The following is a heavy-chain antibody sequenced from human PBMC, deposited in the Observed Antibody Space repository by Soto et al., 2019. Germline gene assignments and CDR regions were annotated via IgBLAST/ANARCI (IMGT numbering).Heavy chain of an antibody. D-gene: IGHD2-21*01. CDR3: ARPYPNMDWFDP. Sequence: GGALRLSCAASGFTFSDYYMSWIRQAPGKGLEWVSYISSSGSTIYYADSVKGRFTISRDNAKNSLYLQMNSLRAEDTAVYYCARPYPNMDWFDPWGQGTLVTVSS. J-gene: IGHJ5*02. CDR2: ISSSGSTI. CDR1: GFTFSDYY. V-gene: IGHV3-11*01.